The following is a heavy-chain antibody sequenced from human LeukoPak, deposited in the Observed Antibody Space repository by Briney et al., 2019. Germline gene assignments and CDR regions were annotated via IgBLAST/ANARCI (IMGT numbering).Heavy chain of an antibody. CDR3: ARGVKYGAILMDV. D-gene: IGHD2/OR15-2a*01. CDR2: IYYSGST. Sequence: SETLSLTCTVSGGSISSYYWSWIRQPPGQGLEWIGYIYYSGSTNYNPSLKSRVTISVDTSKNQFSLKLSSVTAADTAVYYCARGVKYGAILMDVRGKGTTVTVSS. J-gene: IGHJ6*03. V-gene: IGHV4-59*01. CDR1: GGSISSYY.